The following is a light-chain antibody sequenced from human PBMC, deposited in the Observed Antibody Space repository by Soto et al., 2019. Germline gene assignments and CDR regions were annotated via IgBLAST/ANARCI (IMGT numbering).Light chain of an antibody. Sequence: EVVLTQSPGTLSLSPGERATLSCRASQTISSSSLAWYHQKPGQAPRLLIFAASARVTGIPDRFSGSGSGTHFTLTISRLEPEDFAVYYCQHYGSSPPFTFGPGTRVDIK. CDR1: QTISSSS. CDR3: QHYGSSPPFT. J-gene: IGKJ3*01. CDR2: AAS. V-gene: IGKV3-20*01.